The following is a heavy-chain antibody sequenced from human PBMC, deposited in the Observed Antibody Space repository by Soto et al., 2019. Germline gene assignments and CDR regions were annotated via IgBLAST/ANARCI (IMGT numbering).Heavy chain of an antibody. J-gene: IGHJ4*02. V-gene: IGHV5-10-1*01. Sequence: GESLKISCQGSGYSFTNYWITWVRQMPGKGLEWMGRIDPSDSYTNYSPSFQGHVTISADKSISTAYLQWSSLKASDTAMYYCARGSCNHDSSGYYYWGQGTLVTVSS. CDR1: GYSFTNYW. CDR3: ARGSCNHDSSGYYY. D-gene: IGHD3-22*01. CDR2: IDPSDSYT.